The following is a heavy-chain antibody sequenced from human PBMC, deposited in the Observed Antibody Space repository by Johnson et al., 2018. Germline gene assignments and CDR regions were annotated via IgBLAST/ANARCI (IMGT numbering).Heavy chain of an antibody. CDR3: ARTYYDILTGYYYFDY. Sequence: QVQLVESGGGLVKPGGSLRLSCAASGFTFSDYYMTWIRQAPGKGLEWITYISSSGTTIYYADSVKGRFIISRDNTKKSQYLEMNSLRADDTAIYYCARTYYDILTGYYYFDYWGQGTQVTVSS. CDR2: ISSSGTTI. CDR1: GFTFSDYY. J-gene: IGHJ4*02. V-gene: IGHV3-11*04. D-gene: IGHD3-9*01.